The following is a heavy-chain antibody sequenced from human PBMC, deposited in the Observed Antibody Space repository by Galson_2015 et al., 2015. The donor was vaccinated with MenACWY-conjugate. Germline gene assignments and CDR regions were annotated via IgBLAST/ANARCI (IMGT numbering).Heavy chain of an antibody. Sequence: SLRLSCAASGFTFSNSAMNWVRQAPGKGLEWVSGIRTITGSTYYADSVRGRFTISRDQSKNTLNLQMNSLRADDTAVYFCARGGSASNVYYLVDVWGKGTTVTVSS. J-gene: IGHJ6*03. CDR3: ARGGSASNVYYLVDV. CDR2: IRTITGST. D-gene: IGHD3-16*01. V-gene: IGHV3-23*01. CDR1: GFTFSNSA.